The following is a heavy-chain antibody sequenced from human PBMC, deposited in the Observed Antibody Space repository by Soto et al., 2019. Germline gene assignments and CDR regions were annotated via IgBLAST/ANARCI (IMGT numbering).Heavy chain of an antibody. CDR1: VGTFKNYA. J-gene: IGHJ4*02. Sequence: QVQLVQSESEVKKPGSSVKVSCKVSVGTFKNYAISWVRQAPGQGLECVGGILPVFDELNYAPKLQGRVTITADEVTSTAHLELGSLTSEDTAVYFCVRASDTSGYYSWGQGTLDTVSS. CDR2: ILPVFDEL. CDR3: VRASDTSGYYS. V-gene: IGHV1-69*01. D-gene: IGHD3-22*01.